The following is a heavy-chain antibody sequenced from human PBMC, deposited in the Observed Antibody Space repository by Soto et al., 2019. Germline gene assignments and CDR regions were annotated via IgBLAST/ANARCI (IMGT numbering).Heavy chain of an antibody. CDR1: GFTFSSYG. D-gene: IGHD3-16*01. CDR3: AKVMITFGGSRYGLDV. CDR2: KSYDGGNK. Sequence: GGSLRLSCAASGFTFSSYGIHWVRQAPGKGLEWVAFKSYDGGNKYYADSAKGRFTISRDNSKNTLFLQMNSLRAEDTAVYYCAKVMITFGGSRYGLDVWGQGTTVTVSS. J-gene: IGHJ6*02. V-gene: IGHV3-30*18.